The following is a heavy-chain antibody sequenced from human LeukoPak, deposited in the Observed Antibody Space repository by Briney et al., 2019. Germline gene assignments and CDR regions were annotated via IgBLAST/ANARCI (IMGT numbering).Heavy chain of an antibody. CDR2: INHSGST. D-gene: IGHD1-26*01. CDR3: AREEALGSGSFDY. CDR1: GGSFSGYY. J-gene: IGHJ4*02. Sequence: SETLSLTCAVYGGSFSGYYWSWIRQPPGKGLEWIGEINHSGSTNYNPSLRSRVTISVDTSKNQFSLKLSSVTAADTAVYYCAREEALGSGSFDYWGQGTLVTVSS. V-gene: IGHV4-34*01.